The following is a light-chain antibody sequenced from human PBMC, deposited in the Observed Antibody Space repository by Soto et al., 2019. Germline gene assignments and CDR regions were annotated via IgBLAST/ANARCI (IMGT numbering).Light chain of an antibody. V-gene: IGKV1-5*03. CDR2: EAS. J-gene: IGKJ2*01. CDR3: QHYKA. CDR1: QSISNW. Sequence: DIQMTQSPSTLSASVGDRVTITCRASQSISNWLAWYQQKPGKAPKVLIYEASNLESGVPSRFSGSESGTEFTLTISSLQPDDFATYYCQHYKAFGQGTKLEIK.